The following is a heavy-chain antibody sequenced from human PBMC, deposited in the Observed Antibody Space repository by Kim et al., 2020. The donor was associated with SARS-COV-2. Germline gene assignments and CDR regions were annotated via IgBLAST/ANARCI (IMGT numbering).Heavy chain of an antibody. CDR2: ISYDGSNK. D-gene: IGHD1-1*01. V-gene: IGHV3-30*04. J-gene: IGHJ3*02. CDR1: GFTFSSYA. CDR3: ARDLTWNDGDAFDI. Sequence: GGSLRLSCAASGFTFSSYAMHWVRQAPGKGLEWVAVISYDGSNKYYADSVKGRFTISRDNSKNTLYLQMNSLRAEDTAVYYCARDLTWNDGDAFDIWGQG.